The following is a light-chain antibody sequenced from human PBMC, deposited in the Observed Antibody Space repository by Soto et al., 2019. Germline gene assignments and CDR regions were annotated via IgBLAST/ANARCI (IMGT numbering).Light chain of an antibody. CDR3: QQSYSTPPIT. J-gene: IGKJ5*01. V-gene: IGKV1-39*01. Sequence: DIQMTQSPSSLSSSVGDRVTITGGSSQSISDYLNWYQHKPGKAPKLLIYAASNLQSGVPLRFSGSGSGTDFTLTISSLQPEDFATYYCQQSYSTPPITFGQGTRLEIK. CDR1: QSISDY. CDR2: AAS.